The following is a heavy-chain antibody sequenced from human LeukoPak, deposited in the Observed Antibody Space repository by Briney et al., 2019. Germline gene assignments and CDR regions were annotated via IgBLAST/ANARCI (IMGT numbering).Heavy chain of an antibody. CDR3: ARREEGSGSYSTY. CDR2: INPNSGGT. Sequence: ASVKVSCKAAGYTFPGYYRHWVRQAPGQGLEWMGWINPNSGGTNYAQKFQGRVTMTRDTSISTAYMEVSRLRSDDTAVYYCARREEGSGSYSTYWGEGTLVTVSS. CDR1: GYTFPGYY. D-gene: IGHD1-26*01. J-gene: IGHJ4*02. V-gene: IGHV1-2*02.